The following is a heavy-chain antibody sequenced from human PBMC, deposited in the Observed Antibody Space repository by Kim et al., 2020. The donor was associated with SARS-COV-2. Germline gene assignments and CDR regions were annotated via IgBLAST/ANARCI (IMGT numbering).Heavy chain of an antibody. D-gene: IGHD3-22*01. V-gene: IGHV4-39*01. CDR3: ARHRIRQKYYYDSSVSWFDP. CDR2: IYYSGST. CDR1: GGSISSSSYY. Sequence: SETLSLTCTVSGGSISSSSYYWGWIRQPPGKGLEWIGSIYYSGSTYYNPSLKSRVTISVDTSKNQFSLKLSSVTAADTAVYYCARHRIRQKYYYDSSVSWFDPWGQGTLVTVSS. J-gene: IGHJ5*02.